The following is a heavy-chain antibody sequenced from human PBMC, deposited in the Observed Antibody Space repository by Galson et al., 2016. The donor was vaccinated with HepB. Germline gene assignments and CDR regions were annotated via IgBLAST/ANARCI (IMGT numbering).Heavy chain of an antibody. V-gene: IGHV4-31*03. J-gene: IGHJ3*02. CDR1: GGSISSGSYY. CDR2: VYYTGVT. Sequence: TLSLTCTVSGGSISSGSYYWSWIRQRPGKGLEWIGYVYYTGVTYYNPSLKSRLIILVYTSRNQFSLNLSSVTAADTAVYYCARETESCSSTSCTFAFGIWGQGTMVTVSS. CDR3: ARETESCSSTSCTFAFGI. D-gene: IGHD2-2*01.